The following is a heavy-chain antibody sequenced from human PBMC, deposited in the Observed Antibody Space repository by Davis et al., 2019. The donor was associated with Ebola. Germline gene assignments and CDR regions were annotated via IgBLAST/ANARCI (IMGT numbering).Heavy chain of an antibody. CDR1: GGSFNIYY. V-gene: IGHV4-34*01. CDR3: VRSVPPVSSTSTSGDYLDY. D-gene: IGHD6-6*01. J-gene: IGHJ4*02. Sequence: SETLSLTCAVYGGSFNIYYWNWVRQSPGKGLEWIGKINHGGRTKYNPSLKSRVTMSVDSSRNQISLKLTSVTAADTAIYYCVRSVPPVSSTSTSGDYLDYWGQGTQVTVSS. CDR2: INHGGRT.